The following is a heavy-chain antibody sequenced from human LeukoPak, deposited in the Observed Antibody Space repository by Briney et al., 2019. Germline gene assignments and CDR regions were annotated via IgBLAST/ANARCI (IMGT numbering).Heavy chain of an antibody. CDR2: FYYSGST. J-gene: IGHJ3*02. V-gene: IGHV4-39*01. CDR1: GGSISSSSYY. CDR3: ARQLGAYSYPFDI. Sequence: PSDTLSLTCTVSGGSISSSSYYWGWIRQPPGKGLEWIGSFYYSGSTLYNPSLTSRVTISVDTSKNQFSLRLNSVTAADSAVYYCARQLGAYSYPFDIWGQATKVTVSS. D-gene: IGHD3-16*01.